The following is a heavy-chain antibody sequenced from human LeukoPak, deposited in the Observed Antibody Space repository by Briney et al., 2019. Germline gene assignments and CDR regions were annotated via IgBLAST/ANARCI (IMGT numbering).Heavy chain of an antibody. V-gene: IGHV4-38-2*02. Sequence: SETLSLTCAVSGYSISSGYYWGWIRQPPGKGLEWIGSIYHSGSTYYNPSLKSRVTISVDTSKNQFSLKLSSVTAADTAVYYCARDRALWPSPYYCYGMDVWGKGTTVTVSS. D-gene: IGHD3-10*01. CDR2: IYHSGST. CDR3: ARDRALWPSPYYCYGMDV. CDR1: GYSISSGYY. J-gene: IGHJ6*04.